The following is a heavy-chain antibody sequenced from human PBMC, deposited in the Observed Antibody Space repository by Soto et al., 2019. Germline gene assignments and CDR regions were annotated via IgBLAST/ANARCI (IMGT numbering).Heavy chain of an antibody. CDR1: GFTFSSYA. V-gene: IGHV3-30-3*01. CDR3: ARVITIFGVVPGAYGMDV. J-gene: IGHJ6*02. Sequence: HPGGSLRLSCAASGFTFSSYAMHWVRQAPGKGLEWVAVISYDGSNKYYADSVKGRFTISRDNSKNTLYLQMNSLRAEDTAVYYCARVITIFGVVPGAYGMDVWGQGTTVTVSS. CDR2: ISYDGSNK. D-gene: IGHD3-3*01.